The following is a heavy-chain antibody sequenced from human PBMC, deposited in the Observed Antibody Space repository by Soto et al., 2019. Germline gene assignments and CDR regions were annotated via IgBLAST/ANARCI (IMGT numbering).Heavy chain of an antibody. D-gene: IGHD2-2*01. CDR1: GFTFSSYA. CDR3: ARYCTSSSCNPAPYAMDV. CDR2: ISGSGGTT. Sequence: GGSLRLSCAASGFTFSSYAMTWVRQAPGKGLEWVSVISGSGGTTHYADSVKGRFTISRDNFKNMLYLQMNSLGAEDTAVFYCARYCTSSSCNPAPYAMDVWGQGTTVTVSS. V-gene: IGHV3-23*01. J-gene: IGHJ6*02.